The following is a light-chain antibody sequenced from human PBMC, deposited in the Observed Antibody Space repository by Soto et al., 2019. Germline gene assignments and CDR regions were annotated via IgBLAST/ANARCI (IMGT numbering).Light chain of an antibody. Sequence: EIGLTQTPGTLSLSPGERATLSCRASRSVFSNNLAWYQRRPGQAPRILIYGASSTATGIPDRFSGSDSGTDFTLTISRLEPEDFAVYYCLQYGSSPWTFGQGTKVEIK. J-gene: IGKJ1*01. CDR2: GAS. CDR1: RSVFSNN. CDR3: LQYGSSPWT. V-gene: IGKV3-20*01.